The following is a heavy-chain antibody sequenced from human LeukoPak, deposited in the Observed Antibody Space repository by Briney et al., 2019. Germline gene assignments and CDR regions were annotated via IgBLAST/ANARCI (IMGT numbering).Heavy chain of an antibody. D-gene: IGHD5-12*01. CDR1: GGSISSHY. Sequence: SETLSLTCTVSGGSISSHYWSWIRQPPGKGLEWIGSIYYSGSTYYNPSLKSRVTISVDTTKNQFSLKLSSVTAADTAVYYCARVLRNYYYYMDVWGKGTTVTVSS. V-gene: IGHV4-39*07. CDR3: ARVLRNYYYYMDV. CDR2: IYYSGST. J-gene: IGHJ6*03.